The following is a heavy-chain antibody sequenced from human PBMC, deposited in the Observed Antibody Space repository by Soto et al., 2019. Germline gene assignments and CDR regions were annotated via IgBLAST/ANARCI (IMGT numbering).Heavy chain of an antibody. D-gene: IGHD3-22*01. CDR2: IYHTGNA. CDR3: ARDYFDSSDYTTNWFDP. CDR1: GGSIRSNIYY. J-gene: IGHJ5*02. Sequence: SETLSLTCSVSGGSIRSNIYYWGWIRQPPGEGLEWIGSIYHTGNAYYNPSLKSRVTIFVDTSKNQFSLKLTSVTAADTALYYCARDYFDSSDYTTNWFDPWGQGALVTVS. V-gene: IGHV4-39*01.